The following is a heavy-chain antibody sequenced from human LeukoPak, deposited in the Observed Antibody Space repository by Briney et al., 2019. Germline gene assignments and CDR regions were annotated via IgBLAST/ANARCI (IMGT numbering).Heavy chain of an antibody. D-gene: IGHD6-13*01. CDR1: GGSFSGYY. CDR3: ARLGAAADNFDY. J-gene: IGHJ4*02. V-gene: IGHV4-34*01. Sequence: SETLSLTCAVYGGSFSGYYWSWIRQPPGKGLEWIGEINHSGSTNYNPSLKSRVTISVDTPKNQFSLKLSSVTAADTAVYYCARLGAAADNFDYWGQRTLVTVSS. CDR2: INHSGST.